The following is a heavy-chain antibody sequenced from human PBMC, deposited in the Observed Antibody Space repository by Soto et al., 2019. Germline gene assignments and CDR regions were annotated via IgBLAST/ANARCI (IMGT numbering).Heavy chain of an antibody. CDR2: TRNKAKSYTT. J-gene: IGHJ6*02. CDR1: GFTFSDHY. D-gene: IGHD6-13*01. V-gene: IGHV3-72*01. CDR3: ARGATAATRYYYGLDA. Sequence: VGSLRLSCAASGFTFSDHYMDWVRQAPGKGLEWVGRTRNKAKSYTTEYAASVKGRFTISRDDSKNSLYLQMNSLKTEDTAVYYCARGATAATRYYYGLDAWGQGTTVTVSS.